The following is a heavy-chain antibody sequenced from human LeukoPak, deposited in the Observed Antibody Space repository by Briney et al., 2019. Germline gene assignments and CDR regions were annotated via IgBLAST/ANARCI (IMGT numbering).Heavy chain of an antibody. CDR2: ISSSGSTI. CDR1: GFTFSSYS. J-gene: IGHJ3*02. Sequence: PGGSLRLSCAASGFTFSSYSVNWVRQAPGKGLEWVSYISSSGSTIYYADSVKGRFTISRDNAKNSLYLQMNSLRAEDTAVYYCARVVVVVAGDAFDIWGQGTMVTVSS. CDR3: ARVVVVVAGDAFDI. V-gene: IGHV3-48*04. D-gene: IGHD2-15*01.